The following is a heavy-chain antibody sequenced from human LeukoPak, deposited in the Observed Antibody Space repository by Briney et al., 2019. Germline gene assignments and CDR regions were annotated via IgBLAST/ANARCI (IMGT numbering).Heavy chain of an antibody. Sequence: GGSLRLSCAATGFPFYGYWMTWLRQAPGKGLEWVANIKHDESETNYADSVKGRFTISRDNPKNTLYLQMNSLRAEDTAVYFCAKRGVVIRVILVGFHKEAYYFDSWGQGALVTVSS. CDR2: IKHDESET. D-gene: IGHD3-22*01. CDR1: GFPFYGYW. J-gene: IGHJ4*02. CDR3: AKRGVVIRVILVGFHKEAYYFDS. V-gene: IGHV3-7*03.